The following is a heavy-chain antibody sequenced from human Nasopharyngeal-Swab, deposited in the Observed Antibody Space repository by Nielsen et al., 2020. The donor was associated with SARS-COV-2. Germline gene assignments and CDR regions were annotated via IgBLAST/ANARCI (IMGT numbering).Heavy chain of an antibody. D-gene: IGHD3-10*01. Sequence: GESLKISCAASGFTFSGSAMHWGRQASGKGLEWVGRIRSKANSYATADAASVKGRFTISRDDSKNSAYLQTNSLKTEDTAVYYCTRYLGGFGEFDYWGQGTLVTVSS. V-gene: IGHV3-73*01. CDR3: TRYLGGFGEFDY. J-gene: IGHJ4*02. CDR2: IRSKANSYAT. CDR1: GFTFSGSA.